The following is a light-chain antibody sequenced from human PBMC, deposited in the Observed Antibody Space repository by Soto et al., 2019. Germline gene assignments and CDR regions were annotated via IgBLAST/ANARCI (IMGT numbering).Light chain of an antibody. CDR3: QQYGSSPPMT. J-gene: IGKJ5*01. CDR2: GAS. Sequence: EIVLTQSPGTLSLSPGERATLSCRASQSVRSSYLAWYQQKPGQAPRLITYGASSRATGMPDRFSGSGSGTDFTLTISRLEPEDFAVYYCQQYGSSPPMTFGQGTRLEI. V-gene: IGKV3-20*01. CDR1: QSVRSSY.